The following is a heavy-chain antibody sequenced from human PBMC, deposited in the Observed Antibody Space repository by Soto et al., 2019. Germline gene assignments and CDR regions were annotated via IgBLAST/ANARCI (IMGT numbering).Heavy chain of an antibody. D-gene: IGHD1-26*01. CDR1: RGSIKNYY. Sequence: SQTLSLTCTVARGSIKNYYGTLIRKPQGKGLEWSGYVSYSGNTNYNPSLKSRVTTSMDTSKNQLSLKFTSMTAADTAVYYCARDMHAGFTHYFDPWGQGTLVTVSS. CDR2: VSYSGNT. J-gene: IGHJ5*02. V-gene: IGHV4-59*01. CDR3: ARDMHAGFTHYFDP.